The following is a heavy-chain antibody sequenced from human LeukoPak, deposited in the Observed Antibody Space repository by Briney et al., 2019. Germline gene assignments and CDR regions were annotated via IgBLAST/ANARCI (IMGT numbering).Heavy chain of an antibody. CDR1: GFSFSNYS. J-gene: IGHJ3*02. CDR3: ARDALQWLLLRYAFDI. CDR2: ISSSGNYI. D-gene: IGHD3-22*01. V-gene: IGHV3-21*01. Sequence: GGSLRLSCAASGFSFSNYSMNWVRQAPGKGLEWVSSISSSGNYIYYADSVKGRLTISRDNAKNSLYLQVNSLRAEDTAVYFCARDALQWLLLRYAFDIWGQGTMVTVSS.